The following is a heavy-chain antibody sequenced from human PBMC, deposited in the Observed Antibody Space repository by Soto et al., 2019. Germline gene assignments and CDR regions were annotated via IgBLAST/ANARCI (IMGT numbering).Heavy chain of an antibody. J-gene: IGHJ2*01. Sequence: QVQLVQSGAEVKKPGSSVKVSCKASGGTFSSYAISWVRQAPGQGLEWMGGIIPIFGTANYAQKFQGRVTITADKSTSTAYMELSSLRSEDTAVYYCARGSKNPHMTTVTTSGWYFDLWGRGTLVTVSS. CDR1: GGTFSSYA. D-gene: IGHD4-17*01. V-gene: IGHV1-69*06. CDR2: IIPIFGTA. CDR3: ARGSKNPHMTTVTTSGWYFDL.